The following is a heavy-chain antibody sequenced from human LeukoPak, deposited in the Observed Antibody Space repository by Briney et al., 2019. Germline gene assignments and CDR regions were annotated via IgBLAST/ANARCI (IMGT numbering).Heavy chain of an antibody. V-gene: IGHV3-74*01. Sequence: GGPLRLSCAASGFTFSSYWMHWVRQAPGKGLVWVSRINTDGSSTSYADSVKGRFTISRDNAKNTLYLQMNSLRAEDTAVYYCARYAPQWTAFDYWGQGTLVTVSS. J-gene: IGHJ4*02. D-gene: IGHD6-19*01. CDR2: INTDGSST. CDR3: ARYAPQWTAFDY. CDR1: GFTFSSYW.